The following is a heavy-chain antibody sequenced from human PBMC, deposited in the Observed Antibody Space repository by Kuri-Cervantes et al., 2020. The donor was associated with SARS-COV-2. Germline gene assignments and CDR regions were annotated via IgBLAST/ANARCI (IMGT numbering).Heavy chain of an antibody. CDR1: GFTVSSNY. CDR2: ISGSGGST. CDR3: AVPSSSAFYY. V-gene: IGHV3-23*01. D-gene: IGHD6-6*01. Sequence: GESLKISCAASGFTVSSNYMSWVRQAPGKGLEWVSAISGSGGSTYYADSVKGRFTLSRDNSKNTLYLQMNSLRAEDTAVYYCAVPSSSAFYYWGQGTLVTVSS. J-gene: IGHJ4*02.